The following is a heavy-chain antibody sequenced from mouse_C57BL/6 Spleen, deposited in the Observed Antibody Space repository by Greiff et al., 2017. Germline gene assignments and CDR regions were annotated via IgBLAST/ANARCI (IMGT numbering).Heavy chain of an antibody. CDR2: INYDGSST. Sequence: EVMLVESEGGLVQPGSSMKLSCTASGFTFSDYYMAWVRQVPEKGLEWVANINYDGSSTYYLDSLQSRFIISRDNAKNILYLQMSSLKSEDTATYYCARDPDSYAMDYWGQGTSVTVSS. D-gene: IGHD2-13*01. CDR1: GFTFSDYY. CDR3: ARDPDSYAMDY. J-gene: IGHJ4*01. V-gene: IGHV5-16*01.